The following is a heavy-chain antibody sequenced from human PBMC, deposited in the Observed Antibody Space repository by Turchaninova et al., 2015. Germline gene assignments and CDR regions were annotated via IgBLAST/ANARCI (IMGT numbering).Heavy chain of an antibody. CDR3: ARGGWYCSSTSCKKIYYYYYGMDV. J-gene: IGHJ6*02. V-gene: IGHV4-34*01. D-gene: IGHD2-2*01. CDR1: GGSCSGYY. CDR2: INHSGST. Sequence: QVQLQQWGAGLLKPSETLSLTGAVYGGSCSGYYWSCIRQPPGKGLEWIGEINHSGSTNYNPSLKSRVTISVDTSKNQFSLKLSSVTAADTAVYYCARGGWYCSSTSCKKIYYYYYGMDVWGQGTTVTVSS.